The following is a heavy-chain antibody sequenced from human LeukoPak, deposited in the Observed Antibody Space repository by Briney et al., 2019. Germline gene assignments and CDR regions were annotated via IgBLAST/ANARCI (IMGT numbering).Heavy chain of an antibody. D-gene: IGHD6-13*01. J-gene: IGHJ3*02. CDR2: IFYSGTT. V-gene: IGHV4-59*08. CDR3: ARRIAAADAFDI. Sequence: SETLSLTCTVSGGSISNYYWSWLRQPPGKGLEWIGYIFYSGTTTYNPSLKSRLTTSVDKSKTQFSLKLSSVTAADTAVYYCARRIAAADAFDIWGQGTMVTVSS. CDR1: GGSISNYY.